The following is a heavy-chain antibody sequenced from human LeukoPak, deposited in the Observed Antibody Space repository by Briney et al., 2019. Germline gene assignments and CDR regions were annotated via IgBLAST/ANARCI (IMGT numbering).Heavy chain of an antibody. CDR3: ARETLDRLVFDF. V-gene: IGHV6-1*01. CDR1: GDSVSRYNAA. J-gene: IGHJ4*02. CDR2: TYYKSKWYN. Sequence: SQTLSLTCAISGDSVSRYNAAWDWIRQSPSRGLEWLGRTYYKSKWYNDYAVSVKSRIVLNPDTSENQFSLQLNSVTPEDTAVYYCARETLDRLVFDFWGQGILVTVSS. D-gene: IGHD2-2*03.